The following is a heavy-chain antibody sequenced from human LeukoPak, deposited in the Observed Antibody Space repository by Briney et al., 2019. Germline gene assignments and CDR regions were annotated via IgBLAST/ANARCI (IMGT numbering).Heavy chain of an antibody. CDR3: AKGRYCSSTSCHPIEGY. CDR2: ISYDGSNK. CDR1: GFTFSSYA. J-gene: IGHJ4*02. V-gene: IGHV3-30-3*01. Sequence: GGSLRLSCAASGFTFSSYAMHWVRQAPGKGLEWVAVISYDGSNKHYADSVKGRFTISRDNSKNTLYLQMNSLRAEDTAVYYCAKGRYCSSTSCHPIEGYWGQGTLVTVSS. D-gene: IGHD2-2*01.